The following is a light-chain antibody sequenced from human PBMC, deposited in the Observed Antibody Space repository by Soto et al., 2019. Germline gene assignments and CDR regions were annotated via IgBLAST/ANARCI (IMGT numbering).Light chain of an antibody. CDR2: GNS. CDR3: QSYDSSLSGYV. CDR1: SSNIGAGYD. J-gene: IGLJ1*01. V-gene: IGLV1-40*01. Sequence: QSVLTHPPSVSGAPGQKVTISCTGSSSNIGAGYDVNWYHQLPGTAPKLLIHGNSNRPSGVPDRFSGSKSGTSASLAITGLQAEDEADYFCQSYDSSLSGYVFGTGTKVTVL.